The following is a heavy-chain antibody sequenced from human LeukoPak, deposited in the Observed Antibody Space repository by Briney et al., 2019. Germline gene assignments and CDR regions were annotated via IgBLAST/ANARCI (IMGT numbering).Heavy chain of an antibody. CDR3: ARRVYDSSGYYSTGFDP. J-gene: IGHJ5*02. D-gene: IGHD3-22*01. CDR1: GGSISSYY. V-gene: IGHV4-59*08. Sequence: SETLSLTCTVSGGSISSYYWSWIRQPPGKGLEWIGYIYYSGSTNYNPSLKGRVTISVDTSKNQFSLKLSSVTAADTAVYYCARRVYDSSGYYSTGFDPWGQGTLVTVSS. CDR2: IYYSGST.